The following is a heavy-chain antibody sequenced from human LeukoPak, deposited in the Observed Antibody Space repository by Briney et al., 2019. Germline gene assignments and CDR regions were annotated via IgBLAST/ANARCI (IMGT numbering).Heavy chain of an antibody. CDR2: ISAYNGNT. CDR1: GYTFTSYG. CDR3: ARDQNYYYYGMDV. J-gene: IGHJ6*02. Sequence: ASVKVSCKASGYTFTSYGISWVRQAPGQRLEWMGWISAYNGNTNYAQKLQGRVTMTTDTSTSTAYMELRSLRSDDTAVYCCARDQNYYYYGMDVWGQGTTVTVSS. V-gene: IGHV1-18*01.